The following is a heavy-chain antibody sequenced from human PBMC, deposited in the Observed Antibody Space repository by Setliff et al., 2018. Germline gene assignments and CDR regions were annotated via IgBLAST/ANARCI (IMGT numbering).Heavy chain of an antibody. Sequence: GGSLRLSCAVSGFTFGSNWMNWVRQAPGKGLVWVSRIYSDGSMTDYADSVKCLFTISRDNARNILYLQMNSLRAEDTAVFYCARTYCSDTSCYDYWGQGILVTVSS. CDR1: GFTFGSNW. J-gene: IGHJ4*02. V-gene: IGHV3-74*01. CDR3: ARTYCSDTSCYDY. D-gene: IGHD2-2*01. CDR2: IYSDGSMT.